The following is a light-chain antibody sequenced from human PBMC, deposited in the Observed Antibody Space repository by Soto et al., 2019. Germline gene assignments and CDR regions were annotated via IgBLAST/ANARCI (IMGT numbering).Light chain of an antibody. CDR3: QSYDDSLSVPYV. CDR2: GNT. CDR1: SPKIGSTYD. Sequence: HSVLTQAPSGSGAPGGGGTISCTGKSPKIGSTYDVQWYQQLPGTAPKLLIHGNTDRPSGVPDRFSGSKSGTSASLAITGLQADDEADYYCQSYDDSLSVPYVFGTGTKVTVL. V-gene: IGLV1-40*01. J-gene: IGLJ1*01.